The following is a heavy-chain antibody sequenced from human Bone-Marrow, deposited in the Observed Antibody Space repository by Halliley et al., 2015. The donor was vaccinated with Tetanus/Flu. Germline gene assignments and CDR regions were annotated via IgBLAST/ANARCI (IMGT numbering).Heavy chain of an antibody. CDR2: ISYSGST. CDR1: GGSVGSGSFY. V-gene: IGHV4-61*01. CDR3: ARGLAYCGGDCSGSFDY. D-gene: IGHD2-21*02. J-gene: IGHJ4*02. Sequence: LRLSCTVSGGSVGSGSFYWSWIRQSPGKGLEWIGYISYSGSTNSNPSLKSRVTISIDTSKHLFSLKLSSVTAADTAVYYCARGLAYCGGDCSGSFDYWGQGTLVTVSS.